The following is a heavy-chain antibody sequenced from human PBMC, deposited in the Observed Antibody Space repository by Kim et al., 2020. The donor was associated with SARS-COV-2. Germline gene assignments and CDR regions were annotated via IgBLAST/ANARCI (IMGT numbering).Heavy chain of an antibody. CDR3: ARDGSSWYKAFDI. D-gene: IGHD6-13*01. J-gene: IGHJ3*02. V-gene: IGHV3-21*01. Sequence: YADSVKGRFTISRDNAKKSMYLQMNSLRAEDTAVYYCARDGSSWYKAFDIWGQGTMVTVSS.